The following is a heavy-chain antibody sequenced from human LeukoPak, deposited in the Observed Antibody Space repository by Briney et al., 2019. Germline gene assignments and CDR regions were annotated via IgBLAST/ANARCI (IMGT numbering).Heavy chain of an antibody. D-gene: IGHD3-22*01. CDR2: IYPGDSDT. CDR3: ARHTMIVGCDY. V-gene: IGHV5-51*01. J-gene: IGHJ4*02. Sequence: GESLQISCKGSGYSFTSYWIGWVRQMPGKGLEWMGIIYPGDSDTRYSPSFQGQVTISADKSISTAYLQWSSLKAPDTAMYYCARHTMIVGCDYWGQGTLVTVSS. CDR1: GYSFTSYW.